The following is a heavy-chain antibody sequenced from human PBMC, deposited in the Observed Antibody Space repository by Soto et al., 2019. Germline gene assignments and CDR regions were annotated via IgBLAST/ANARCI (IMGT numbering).Heavy chain of an antibody. V-gene: IGHV1-8*01. D-gene: IGHD2-21*02. J-gene: IGHJ4*01. CDR2: MNPTSGNT. CDR1: RSNFKKYD. Sequence: VAAVKVCCKTARSNFKKYDFNWVRQAPGQGLEWMGWMNPTSGNTGFAQKFQGRVSMTRDTSTGTGFMELSSLKSEDTAVYYCALGVAGDCYSQVGDHWG. CDR3: ALGVAGDCYSQVGDH.